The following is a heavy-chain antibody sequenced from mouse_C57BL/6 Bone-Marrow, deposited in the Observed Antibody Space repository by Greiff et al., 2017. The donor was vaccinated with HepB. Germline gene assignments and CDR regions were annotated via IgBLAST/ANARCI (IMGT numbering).Heavy chain of an antibody. CDR2: IDPSDSYT. J-gene: IGHJ2*01. Sequence: QVQLQQPGAELVMPGASVKLSCKASGYTFTSYWMHWVKQRPGQGLEWIGEIDPSDSYTNYNQKFKGKSTLTVDKSSSTAYMQLSSLTSEDSAVYYCARMGITTVVAKGYFDDWGQGTTLTVSS. CDR1: GYTFTSYW. D-gene: IGHD1-1*01. CDR3: ARMGITTVVAKGYFDD. V-gene: IGHV1-69*01.